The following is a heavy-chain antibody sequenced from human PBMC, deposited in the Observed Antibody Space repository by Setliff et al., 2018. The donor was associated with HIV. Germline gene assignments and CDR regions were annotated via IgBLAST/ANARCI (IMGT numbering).Heavy chain of an antibody. CDR1: GLTFSNCG. CDR2: IRNDGSNK. D-gene: IGHD3-10*01. Sequence: GGSLRLSCATSGLTFSNCGMHWVRQAPGKGLEWVASIRNDGSNKYYADSVTGRFTISRDDSKNTLCLQMNSLRAEDTAVYYCAKDKGQKYADYWGQGTVVTVSS. V-gene: IGHV3-30*02. CDR3: AKDKGQKYADY. J-gene: IGHJ4*02.